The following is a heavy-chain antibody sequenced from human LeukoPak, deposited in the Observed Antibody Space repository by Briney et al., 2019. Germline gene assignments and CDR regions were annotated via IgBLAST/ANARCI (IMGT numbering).Heavy chain of an antibody. J-gene: IGHJ4*02. CDR1: GFTFSSYA. Sequence: GGSLRLSCAAPGFTFSSYAMSWVRQAPGKGLEWVSAISGSGGSTYYADSVKGRFTISRDNSKNTLYLQMNSLRAEDTAVYYCAKSPVASSGWFDAFDYWGQGTLVTVSS. CDR3: AKSPVASSGWFDAFDY. CDR2: ISGSGGST. D-gene: IGHD6-19*01. V-gene: IGHV3-23*01.